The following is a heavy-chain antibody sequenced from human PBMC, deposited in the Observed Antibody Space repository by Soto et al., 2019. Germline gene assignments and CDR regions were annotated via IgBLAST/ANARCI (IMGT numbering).Heavy chain of an antibody. J-gene: IGHJ4*02. V-gene: IGHV3-23*01. CDR3: AIRIIRSPPHYYDSSGYYPFDY. D-gene: IGHD3-22*01. CDR2: ISGSGGST. Sequence: EVQLLESGGGLVQPGGSLRLSCAASGFTFSSYAMSWVRQAPGKGLEWVSAISGSGGSTYYADSVKGRFTISRDNSKNTLYLQMNSLRAEDTAVYYCAIRIIRSPPHYYDSSGYYPFDYWGQGTLVTVSS. CDR1: GFTFSSYA.